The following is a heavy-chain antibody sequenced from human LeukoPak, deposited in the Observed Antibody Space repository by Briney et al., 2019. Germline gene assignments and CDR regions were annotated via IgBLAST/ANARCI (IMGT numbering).Heavy chain of an antibody. Sequence: GGSLRLSCAASRFTFSSYSMHWVRQAPGKGLEWVAVISFDGSSKYYADSVKGRFTISRDNSKNTLYLQMNSLRAEDTAVYYCARDDSSSWYNYDYWGQGTLVTVSS. J-gene: IGHJ4*02. V-gene: IGHV3-30-3*01. CDR2: ISFDGSSK. CDR3: ARDDSSSWYNYDY. D-gene: IGHD6-13*01. CDR1: RFTFSSYS.